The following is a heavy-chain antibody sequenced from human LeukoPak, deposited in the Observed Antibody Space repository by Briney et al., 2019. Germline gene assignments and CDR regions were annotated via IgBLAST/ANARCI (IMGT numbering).Heavy chain of an antibody. CDR1: GFSISSYA. CDR3: AKGRDIVVVPAWDY. D-gene: IGHD2-2*01. CDR2: ICGSGGST. J-gene: IGHJ4*02. V-gene: IGHV3-23*01. Sequence: PGGSLRLSCAASGFSISSYAMSWVRQAPGKGLEWVSAICGSGGSTYYAASVKGRFTISRDNSKNTLYLQMNSLRAEDTAVYYCAKGRDIVVVPAWDYWGQGTLVTVSS.